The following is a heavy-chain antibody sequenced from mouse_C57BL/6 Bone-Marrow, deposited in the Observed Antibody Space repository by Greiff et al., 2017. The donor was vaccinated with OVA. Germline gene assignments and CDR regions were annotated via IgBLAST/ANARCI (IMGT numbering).Heavy chain of an antibody. D-gene: IGHD2-3*01. CDR1: GFTFSSYG. Sequence: EVKLVESGGDLVKPGGSLKLSCAASGFTFSSYGMSWVRQTPDKRLEWVATISSGGSYTYYPDSVKGRFTISRDNAKNTLYLQMSSLKSEDTAMYYCARHDDGYYLYAMDYWGQGTSVTVSS. CDR3: ARHDDGYYLYAMDY. CDR2: ISSGGSYT. J-gene: IGHJ4*01. V-gene: IGHV5-6*01.